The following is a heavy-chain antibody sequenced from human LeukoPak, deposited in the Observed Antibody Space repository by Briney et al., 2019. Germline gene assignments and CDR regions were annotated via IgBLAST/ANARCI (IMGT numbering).Heavy chain of an antibody. J-gene: IGHJ3*02. D-gene: IGHD4-17*01. CDR1: EYTFTSYD. CDR2: MNPNSGNT. Sequence: ASVKVSCKASEYTFTSYDINWVRQATGQGLEWMGWMNPNSGNTGYAQKFQGRVTMTRNTSISTAYMELSSLRSEDTAVYYCARAGMTTVTTEAFDIWGQGTMVTVSS. V-gene: IGHV1-8*01. CDR3: ARAGMTTVTTEAFDI.